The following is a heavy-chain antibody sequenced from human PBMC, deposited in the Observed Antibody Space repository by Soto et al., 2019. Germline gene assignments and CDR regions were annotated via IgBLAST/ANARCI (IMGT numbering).Heavy chain of an antibody. J-gene: IGHJ6*02. Sequence: TLSLTCTVSGGSISSGDYYWSWIRQPPGKGLEWIGYIYYSGSTYYNPSLKSRVTISVDTSKNQFSLKLSSVTAADTAVYYCACTFYGGYSYGFYYYGMDVWGQGTTVTVSS. CDR2: IYYSGST. CDR3: ACTFYGGYSYGFYYYGMDV. CDR1: GGSISSGDYY. D-gene: IGHD5-18*01. V-gene: IGHV4-30-4*01.